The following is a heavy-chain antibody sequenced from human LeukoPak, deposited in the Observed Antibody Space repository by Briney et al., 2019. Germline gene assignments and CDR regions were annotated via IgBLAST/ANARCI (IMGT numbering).Heavy chain of an antibody. D-gene: IGHD2-2*01. J-gene: IGHJ1*01. CDR2: IRYDGSNK. CDR1: GFAFSSYG. CDR3: AKDRTYCSSTSCPAEYFQH. Sequence: GGSLRLSCAASGFAFSSYGMRWVRQAPGKGLEWVAFIRYDGSNKYYADSVKGRFTISRDNSKNTLYLQMNSLRAEDTAVYYCAKDRTYCSSTSCPAEYFQHWGQGTLVTVSS. V-gene: IGHV3-30*02.